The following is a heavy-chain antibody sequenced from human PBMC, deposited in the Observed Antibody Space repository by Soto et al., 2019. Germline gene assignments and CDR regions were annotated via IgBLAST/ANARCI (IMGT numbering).Heavy chain of an antibody. CDR3: ARDGTWEVAGTDYMDV. V-gene: IGHV1-18*04. D-gene: IGHD6-19*01. J-gene: IGHJ6*03. CDR1: GYTFTSYY. CDR2: ISAYNGNT. Sequence: ASVKVSCKASGYTFTSYYMHWVRQAPGQGLEWMGWISAYNGNTNYAQKLQGRVTMTTDTSTSTAYMELRSLRSDDTAVYYCARDGTWEVAGTDYMDVWGKGTTVTVSS.